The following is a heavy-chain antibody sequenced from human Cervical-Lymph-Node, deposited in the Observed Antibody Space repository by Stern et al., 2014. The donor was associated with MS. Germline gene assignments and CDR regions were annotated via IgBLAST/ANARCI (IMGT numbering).Heavy chain of an antibody. J-gene: IGHJ4*02. CDR2: IYYSGTT. V-gene: IGHV4-39*01. CDR3: ARHDGWLPHY. CDR1: GGSISRSTYY. D-gene: IGHD5-12*01. Sequence: QVQLQESGPGLVKPSETLSLTCSVSGGSISRSTYYWGWIRQPPGKGLEWIGSIYYSGTTYYNPSLKSRVTLDTSTHQFSLRLPSVTAADTAVYYCARHDGWLPHYWSQGTLVTVSS.